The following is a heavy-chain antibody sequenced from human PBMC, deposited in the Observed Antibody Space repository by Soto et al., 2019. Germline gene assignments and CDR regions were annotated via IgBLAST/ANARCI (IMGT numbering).Heavy chain of an antibody. V-gene: IGHV1-46*04. D-gene: IGHD2-21*01. CDR1: GDTFTTNY. CDR3: ASRVLCDMDV. CDR2: INPNSGAT. J-gene: IGHJ6*02. Sequence: QEQLVQSGAEAKEPGASLKVSCKASGDTFTTNYIHWVRQAPGQGLEWMGRINPNSGATLYAQKLQVRITLTTDTSTSTVYMDLNRLKSEDSAVYYCASRVLCDMDVWGQGTTVTVSS.